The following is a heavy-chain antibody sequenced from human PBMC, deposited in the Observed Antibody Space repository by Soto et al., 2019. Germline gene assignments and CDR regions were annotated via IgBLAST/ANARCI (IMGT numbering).Heavy chain of an antibody. V-gene: IGHV3-33*01. CDR1: GFTFSSYG. Sequence: PGGSLRLSCAAPGFTFSSYGMHWVRQAPGKGLEWVAVIWYDGSNKYYADSVKGRFTISRDNSKNTLYLQMNSLRAEDTAVYYCARSSGWEYYFDYWGQGTLVTVSS. CDR3: ARSSGWEYYFDY. CDR2: IWYDGSNK. J-gene: IGHJ4*02. D-gene: IGHD6-19*01.